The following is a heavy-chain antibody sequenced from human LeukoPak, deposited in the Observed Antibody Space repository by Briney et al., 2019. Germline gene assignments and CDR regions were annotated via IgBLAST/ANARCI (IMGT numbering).Heavy chain of an antibody. CDR3: ARVGGSSGYSFPFDY. Sequence: GGSLRLSCAASGFTFSSYGMHWVRQAPGKGLEWVAVIWYDGSNKYYADSVKGRFTISRDNSKNTLYLQMNSLRAEDTAVYYCARVGGSSGYSFPFDYWGQGTLVTVSS. V-gene: IGHV3-33*01. J-gene: IGHJ4*02. CDR2: IWYDGSNK. D-gene: IGHD3-22*01. CDR1: GFTFSSYG.